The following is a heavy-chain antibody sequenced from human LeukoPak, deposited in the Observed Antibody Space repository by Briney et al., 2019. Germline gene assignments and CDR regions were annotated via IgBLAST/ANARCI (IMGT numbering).Heavy chain of an antibody. D-gene: IGHD2-15*01. V-gene: IGHV4-4*07. CDR3: AREPRIGDWFDP. CDR2: IYDSGST. J-gene: IGHJ5*02. Sequence: PSETLSLTCTVSGGSISTYYWSWIRQPAGKGLEWIGRIYDSGSTNYNPSLKSRVTMSVDTSKNQFSLKLSFVTAADTAVYYCAREPRIGDWFDPWGQGTLVTVSS. CDR1: GGSISTYY.